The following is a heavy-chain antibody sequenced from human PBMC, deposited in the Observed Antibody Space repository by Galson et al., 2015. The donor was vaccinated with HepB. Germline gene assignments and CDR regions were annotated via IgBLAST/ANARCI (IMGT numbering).Heavy chain of an antibody. CDR2: IYYSGST. CDR3: ARSWPDNSGYRMGLGTDFDL. Sequence: ETLSLTCTVSGGSISSYYWSWIRQPPGKGLEWIGYIYYSGSTNHNPSLKSRVTISVDTSKNQFPLKLSSVTAADTAVYYCARSWPDNSGYRMGLGTDFDLWGRGTLVTVSS. CDR1: GGSISSYY. D-gene: IGHD3-22*01. J-gene: IGHJ2*01. V-gene: IGHV4-59*01.